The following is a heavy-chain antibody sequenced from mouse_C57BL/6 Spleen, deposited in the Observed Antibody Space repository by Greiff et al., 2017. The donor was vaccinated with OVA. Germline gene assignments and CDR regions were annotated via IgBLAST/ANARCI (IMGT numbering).Heavy chain of an antibody. CDR2: ISNGGGST. J-gene: IGHJ2*01. D-gene: IGHD2-1*01. CDR3: ARTKAYGNYYYFDY. Sequence: DVKLVESGGGLVQPGGSLKLSCAASGFTFSDYYMYWVRQTPEKRLEWVAYISNGGGSTYYPDTVKGRFTISRDNAKNTLYLQMSRLKSEDTAMYYCARTKAYGNYYYFDYWGQGTTLTVSS. CDR1: GFTFSDYY. V-gene: IGHV5-12*01.